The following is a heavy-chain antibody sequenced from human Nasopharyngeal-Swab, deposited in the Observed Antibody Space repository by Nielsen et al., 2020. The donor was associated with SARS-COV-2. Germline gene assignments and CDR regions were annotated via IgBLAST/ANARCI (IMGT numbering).Heavy chain of an antibody. CDR2: IRSKAYGGTT. J-gene: IGHJ4*02. Sequence: GESLKISCTASGFTFGDYAMSWVCQAPGKGLEWVGFIRSKAYGGTTEYAASVKGRFTISRDDSKSIAYLQMNSLKTEDTAVYYCTRDRDGGYRYWGQGTLVTVSS. V-gene: IGHV3-49*04. D-gene: IGHD4-17*01. CDR3: TRDRDGGYRY. CDR1: GFTFGDYA.